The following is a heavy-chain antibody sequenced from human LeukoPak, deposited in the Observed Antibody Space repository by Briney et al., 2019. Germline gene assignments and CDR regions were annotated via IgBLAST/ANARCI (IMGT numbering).Heavy chain of an antibody. Sequence: PGGSLRLSCAASGFTFSSYSMNWVRQAPGKGLEWVSYISSSSSTIYYADSVKGRFTISRDNAKNSLYLQMNSLRAEDTAVYYCAKGGISDAFDIWGQGTMVTVSS. D-gene: IGHD1-14*01. CDR2: ISSSSSTI. J-gene: IGHJ3*02. CDR1: GFTFSSYS. V-gene: IGHV3-48*04. CDR3: AKGGISDAFDI.